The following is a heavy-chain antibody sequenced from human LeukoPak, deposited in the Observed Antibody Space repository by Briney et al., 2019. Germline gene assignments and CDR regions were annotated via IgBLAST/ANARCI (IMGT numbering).Heavy chain of an antibody. CDR2: ISYDGSNK. Sequence: PGGSLRLSCAASGFTFSSYGMHWVRQAPGKGLEWVAVISYDGSNKYYADSVKGRFTISRDNSKNTLYLQMNSLRAEDTAVYYCAKDLVVATTYYYYGMDVWSQGTTVTVSS. J-gene: IGHJ6*02. CDR1: GFTFSSYG. D-gene: IGHD5-12*01. V-gene: IGHV3-30*18. CDR3: AKDLVVATTYYYYGMDV.